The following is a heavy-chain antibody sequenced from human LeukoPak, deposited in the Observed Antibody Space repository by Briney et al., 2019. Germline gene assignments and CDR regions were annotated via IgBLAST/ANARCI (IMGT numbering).Heavy chain of an antibody. CDR3: ARLGAARLDY. Sequence: GESLKISCKGSGCSFSNYWIGWVRQMPGKGLEWMGIIYPGESETRYSPSVQGQVTISADKSITTAYLQWSSLRASDTAMYYCARLGAARLDYWGQGTLVTVSS. CDR2: IYPGESET. V-gene: IGHV5-51*01. CDR1: GCSFSNYW. D-gene: IGHD6-6*01. J-gene: IGHJ4*02.